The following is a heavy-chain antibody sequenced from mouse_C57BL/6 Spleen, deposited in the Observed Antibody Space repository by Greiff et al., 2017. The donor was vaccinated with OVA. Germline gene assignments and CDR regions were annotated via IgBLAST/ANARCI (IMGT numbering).Heavy chain of an antibody. D-gene: IGHD4-1*01. V-gene: IGHV14-4*01. J-gene: IGHJ1*03. Sequence: EVKLQQSGAELVRPGASVKLSCTASGFTIKDDYMHWVQQRPEQGLEWIGWIDTENGDTEYASKFQGKATITADTSSNTAYLQLSSLTSEDTAVYYCTTGLGPRYFDVWGTGTTVTVSS. CDR2: IDTENGDT. CDR3: TTGLGPRYFDV. CDR1: GFTIKDDY.